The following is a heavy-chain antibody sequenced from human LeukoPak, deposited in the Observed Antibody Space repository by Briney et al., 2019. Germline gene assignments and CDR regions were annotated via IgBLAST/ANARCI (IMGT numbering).Heavy chain of an antibody. CDR1: GFTFTSSA. CDR2: IVVGSGNT. D-gene: IGHD3-22*01. V-gene: IGHV1-58*02. CDR3: AAVQGGYYGSMPHDNFFDY. J-gene: IGHJ4*02. Sequence: SVKVSCKASGFTFTSSAMQWVRQARGQRLEWIGWIVVGSGNTNYAQKFQERVTITRDMSTSTAYMELSSLRSEDTAVYYCAAVQGGYYGSMPHDNFFDYWGQGTLVTVSS.